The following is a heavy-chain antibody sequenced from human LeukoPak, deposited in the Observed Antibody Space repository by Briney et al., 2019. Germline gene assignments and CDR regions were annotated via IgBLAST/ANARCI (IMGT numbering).Heavy chain of an antibody. V-gene: IGHV3-23*01. Sequence: GSLRLSCAASGFIFSDYAMSWVRQAPGKGLEWLSGMSKSGDYTHDTESVKGRFTISRDNSKNTLYLQMSGLRAEDTAIYYCAKFDGWELAEYYLDYWGHGTLVTVSS. CDR1: GFIFSDYA. CDR2: MSKSGDYT. D-gene: IGHD1-26*01. CDR3: AKFDGWELAEYYLDY. J-gene: IGHJ4*01.